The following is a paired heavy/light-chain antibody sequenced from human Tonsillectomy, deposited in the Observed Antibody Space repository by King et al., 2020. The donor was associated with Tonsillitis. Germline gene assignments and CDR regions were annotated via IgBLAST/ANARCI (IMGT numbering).Light chain of an antibody. CDR3: CSYAGSSTFGV. CDR1: SSDVGSYDL. CDR2: EGS. V-gene: IGLV2-23*03. Sequence: QSALTQPASVSGSPGQSITISCTGTSSDVGSYDLVSWYQQHPGKAPKLMIYEGSKRPSGVSNRFSGSKSDNTASLTISGLQAEDEADYYWCSYAGSSTFGVFGGGTKLTVL. J-gene: IGLJ3*02.
Heavy chain of an antibody. D-gene: IGHD6-13*01. J-gene: IGHJ3*02. Sequence: EVQLVQSGAEVKKPGESLRISCKGSGYIFTNYWISWVRQMPGKGLEWMGRVDPSDYSYTNYSPSFQGHVTISADKSINTAYLQWSSLKASDTAMYYCARLYSTRSDAFDIWGQGTMVTVSS. V-gene: IGHV5-10-1*03. CDR1: GYIFTNYW. CDR3: ARLYSTRSDAFDI. CDR2: VDPSDYSYT.